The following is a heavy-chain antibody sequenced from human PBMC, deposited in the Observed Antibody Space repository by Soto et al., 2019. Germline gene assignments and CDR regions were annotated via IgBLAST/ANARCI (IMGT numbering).Heavy chain of an antibody. CDR2: IYYSGST. J-gene: IGHJ5*02. CDR1: GGSISSGGYY. V-gene: IGHV4-31*03. CDR3: ARDQSRYYYDSSGYFENWFDP. D-gene: IGHD3-22*01. Sequence: QVQLQESGPGLVKPSQTLSLTCTVSGGSISSGGYYWSWIRQHPGKGLEWIGYIYYSGSTYYNPSLKSRVTISVDTSKNQFSLKLSSVTAADTAVYYCARDQSRYYYDSSGYFENWFDPWGQGTLVTVSS.